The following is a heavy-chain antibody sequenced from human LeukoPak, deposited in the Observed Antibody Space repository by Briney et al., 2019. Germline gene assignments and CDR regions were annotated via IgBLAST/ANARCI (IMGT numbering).Heavy chain of an antibody. CDR3: ARVGCSGGSCYGQPFDY. CDR1: GYTFTDQY. D-gene: IGHD2-15*01. V-gene: IGHV1-2*02. CDR2: INPSRGGT. Sequence: ASVKVSCKASGYTFTDQYIHWVRAAPGQGLEWLGSINPSRGGTTYAQKFQGRVTMTRDTSISTAYMELSRLRSDDTAVYYCARVGCSGGSCYGQPFDYWGQGTLVTVSS. J-gene: IGHJ4*02.